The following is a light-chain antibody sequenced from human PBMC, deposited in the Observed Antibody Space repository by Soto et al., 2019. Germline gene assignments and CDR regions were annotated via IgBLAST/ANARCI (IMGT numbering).Light chain of an antibody. Sequence: DIQMTQSPSSLSASVGDRVTITCRASQSISSYLNWYQQKPGKAPKLLIYAASSLQSGVPSRFSGSGSGTDLTLTISSLQPEDFATYYCQQSYSTPLFTFGPGTKVAIK. CDR3: QQSYSTPLFT. V-gene: IGKV1-39*01. CDR1: QSISSY. J-gene: IGKJ3*01. CDR2: AAS.